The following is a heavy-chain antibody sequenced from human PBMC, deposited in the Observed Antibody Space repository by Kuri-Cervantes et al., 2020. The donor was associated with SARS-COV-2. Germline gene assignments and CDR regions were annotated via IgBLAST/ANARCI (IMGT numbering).Heavy chain of an antibody. CDR3: ATERGHYYDFWSGYQAGGMDV. Sequence: SVKVSCKASGGTFSSYAISWVRQAPGQGLEWMGGIIPISGTANYAQKFQGRVTITADESTSTAYMELSSLRSEDTAVYYCATERGHYYDFWSGYQAGGMDVWGQGTTVTVSS. V-gene: IGHV1-69*13. D-gene: IGHD3-3*01. CDR2: IIPISGTA. CDR1: GGTFSSYA. J-gene: IGHJ6*02.